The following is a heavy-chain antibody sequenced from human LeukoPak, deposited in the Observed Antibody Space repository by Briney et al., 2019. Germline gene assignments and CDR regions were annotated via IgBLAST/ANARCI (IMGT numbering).Heavy chain of an antibody. D-gene: IGHD2-2*01. Sequence: PGGSLRLSCAASRFTFSSYAMHWVRQAPGKGLEWVAVISYDGSNKYYADSVKGRFTISRDNAKNSLYLQMNSLRAEDTAVYYCAREEIVVVPAAIEYYYCMDVWGKGTTVTVSS. CDR1: RFTFSSYA. CDR3: AREEIVVVPAAIEYYYCMDV. J-gene: IGHJ6*03. CDR2: ISYDGSNK. V-gene: IGHV3-30-3*01.